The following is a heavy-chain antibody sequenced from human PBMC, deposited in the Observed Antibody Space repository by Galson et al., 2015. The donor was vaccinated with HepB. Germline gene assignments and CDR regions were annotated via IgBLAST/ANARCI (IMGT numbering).Heavy chain of an antibody. J-gene: IGHJ4*02. CDR1: GFTFSSYA. Sequence: SLRLSCAASGFTFSSYAMSWVRQAPGKGLEWVSAISGSGGSTYYADSVKGRFTISRGNSKNTLYLQMNSLRAEDTAVYYCAKGSLRITMVRGVISKWGQGTLVTVSS. D-gene: IGHD3-10*01. V-gene: IGHV3-23*01. CDR3: AKGSLRITMVRGVISK. CDR2: ISGSGGST.